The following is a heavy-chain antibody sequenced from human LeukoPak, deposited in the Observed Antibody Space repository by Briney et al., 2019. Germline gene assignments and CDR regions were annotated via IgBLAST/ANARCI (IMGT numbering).Heavy chain of an antibody. CDR3: ARESQQWLGNWFDP. CDR1: GYTFTNYG. Sequence: ASVKVSCKTSGYTFTNYGISWVRQAPGLGLEWMGWISAYNGNTNYAQKVQGRVTMTTDTSTSTAYMELRSLRFDDTAVYYCARESQQWLGNWFDPWGQGILVTVSS. V-gene: IGHV1-18*01. D-gene: IGHD6-19*01. J-gene: IGHJ5*02. CDR2: ISAYNGNT.